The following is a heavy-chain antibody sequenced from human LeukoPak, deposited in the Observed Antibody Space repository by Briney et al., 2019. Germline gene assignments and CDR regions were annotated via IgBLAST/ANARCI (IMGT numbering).Heavy chain of an antibody. J-gene: IGHJ3*02. V-gene: IGHV4-61*02. CDR3: ARDLPLPAEGAGYDAFDI. Sequence: PSQTLSLTCTVSGGSISSGSYYWSWIRQPAGKGLEWIGRIYTSGSTNYNPSLKSRVTISVDTSKNQFSLKLSSVTAADTAVYYCARDLPLPAEGAGYDAFDIWGQGTMVTVSS. CDR2: IYTSGST. D-gene: IGHD2-2*01. CDR1: GGSISSGSYY.